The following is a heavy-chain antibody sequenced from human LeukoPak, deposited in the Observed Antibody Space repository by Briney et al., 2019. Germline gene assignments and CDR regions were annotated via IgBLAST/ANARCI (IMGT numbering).Heavy chain of an antibody. CDR3: LYVVAGLFDY. J-gene: IGHJ4*02. CDR1: GYTFTSYG. D-gene: IGHD2-21*01. V-gene: IGHV1-18*01. CDR2: ISAYNGNT. Sequence: ASVKVSCKASGYTFTSYGISWVRQAPGQGLEWMGWISAYNGNTNYAQKLQGRVTMTTDTSTSRAYMELRSLRSDDTAVYYCLYVVAGLFDYWGQGTLVTVSS.